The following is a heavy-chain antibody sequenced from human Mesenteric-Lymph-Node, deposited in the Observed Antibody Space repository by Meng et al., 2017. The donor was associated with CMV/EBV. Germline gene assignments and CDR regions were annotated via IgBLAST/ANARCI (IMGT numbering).Heavy chain of an antibody. CDR2: IYSGGAT. CDR3: ARALSSSWYGPRVYAMDV. V-gene: IGHV3-53*01. CDR1: DFTVSGTY. J-gene: IGHJ6*02. Sequence: GSRKISRAASDFTVSGTYMTWVRQAPGKGLEWVSVIYSGGATYYADSVKGRFTISRDNSKNTLYLQMNSLRAEDTAVYYCARALSSSWYGPRVYAMDVWGQGTTVTVSS. D-gene: IGHD6-13*01.